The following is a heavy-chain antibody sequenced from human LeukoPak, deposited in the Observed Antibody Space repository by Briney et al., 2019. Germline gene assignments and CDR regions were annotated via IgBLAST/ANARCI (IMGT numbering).Heavy chain of an antibody. Sequence: GGSLRLSCAASGFTFDDYAMHWVRQAPGKGLEWVSGISWNSGSIGYADSVKGRFTISGDNAKNSLYLQMNSLRAEDTALYYCAKDRDIVVVPAVFDYWGQGTLVTVSS. CDR2: ISWNSGSI. CDR3: AKDRDIVVVPAVFDY. V-gene: IGHV3-9*01. J-gene: IGHJ4*02. D-gene: IGHD2-2*01. CDR1: GFTFDDYA.